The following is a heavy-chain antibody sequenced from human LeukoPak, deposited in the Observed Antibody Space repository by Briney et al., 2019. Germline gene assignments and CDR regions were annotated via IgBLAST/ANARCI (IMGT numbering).Heavy chain of an antibody. CDR3: VRADGRDGYKGLVDY. V-gene: IGHV4-34*01. J-gene: IGHJ4*02. D-gene: IGHD5-24*01. Sequence: SETLSLTCAVYGGSFSAYHWSWIRQPPGKGLEWMGEINHSGSTNYNPSLKSRVTMSVDTSSNQFSLKLNSVTAADAAVYYCVRADGRDGYKGLVDYWGQGTLVTVSS. CDR1: GGSFSAYH. CDR2: INHSGST.